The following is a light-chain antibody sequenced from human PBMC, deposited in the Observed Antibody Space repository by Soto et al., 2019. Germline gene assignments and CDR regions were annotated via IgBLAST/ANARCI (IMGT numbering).Light chain of an antibody. J-gene: IGKJ5*01. CDR1: PSLITRY. CDR2: GAS. V-gene: IGKV3-20*01. CDR3: QQYGTTPT. Sequence: EIVLTQSPGTLSLFPGARATLSCRASPSLITRYLAWYQQKPGQAPRLLIYGASSRANVIPDRFSGSGSGTDFAVTISRLATEDFAVYYCQQYGTTPTFGQGTRLEVK.